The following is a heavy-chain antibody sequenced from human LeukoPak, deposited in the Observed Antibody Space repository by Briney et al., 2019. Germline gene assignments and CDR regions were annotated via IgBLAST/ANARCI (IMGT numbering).Heavy chain of an antibody. CDR2: INWNSDSI. CDR1: GFTFDDYA. J-gene: IGHJ4*02. V-gene: IGHV3-9*01. CDR3: AKGGSGWYLLDY. Sequence: GGSLRLSCAVSGFTFDDYAMHWVRQVPGKGLEWVSGINWNSDSIGYADSVKGRFTTSRDNSKNTLYLQMNSLRAEDTAVYYCAKGGSGWYLLDYWGQGTLVTVSS. D-gene: IGHD6-19*01.